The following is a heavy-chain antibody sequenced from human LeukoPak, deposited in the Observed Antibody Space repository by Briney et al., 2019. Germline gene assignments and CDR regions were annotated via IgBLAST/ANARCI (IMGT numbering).Heavy chain of an antibody. J-gene: IGHJ6*03. V-gene: IGHV3-23*01. CDR1: GGSISSPTYY. Sequence: TSETLSLTCTVSGGSISSPTYYWGWIRQPPGRGLEWVSAISGSGGSTYYADSAKGRFTISRDNAKNSLYLQMNSLRAEDTAVYYCAREVGSGLLRFLETDYYMDVWGKGTTVTVSS. CDR2: ISGSGGST. CDR3: AREVGSGLLRFLETDYYMDV. D-gene: IGHD3-3*01.